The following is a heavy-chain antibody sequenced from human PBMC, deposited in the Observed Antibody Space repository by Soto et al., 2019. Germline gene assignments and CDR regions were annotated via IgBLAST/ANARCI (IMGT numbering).Heavy chain of an antibody. Sequence: GGSLRLSCAASGFTFSSYWMSWVRQAPGKGLEWVANIKQDGSEKYYVDSVKGRFTISRDNAKNSLYLQMNSLRAEDTAVYYCARQGYGGSYNAFDIWGQGTMVTVSS. D-gene: IGHD1-26*01. V-gene: IGHV3-7*01. J-gene: IGHJ3*02. CDR1: GFTFSSYW. CDR2: IKQDGSEK. CDR3: ARQGYGGSYNAFDI.